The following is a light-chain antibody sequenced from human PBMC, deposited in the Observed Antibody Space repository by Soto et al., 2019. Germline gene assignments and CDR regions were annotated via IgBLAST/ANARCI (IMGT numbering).Light chain of an antibody. CDR1: QSVSRD. Sequence: EIVLTQSPATLSVSPGERATLSCRASQSVSRDLAWYQQKPGQAPRLLIYGASTRAPSIPARFSGSGSGTDFTLTISSLQSEDFATYYCQQSYSTPPYTFGQGTRLEIK. CDR3: QQSYSTPPYT. V-gene: IGKV3-15*01. J-gene: IGKJ2*01. CDR2: GAS.